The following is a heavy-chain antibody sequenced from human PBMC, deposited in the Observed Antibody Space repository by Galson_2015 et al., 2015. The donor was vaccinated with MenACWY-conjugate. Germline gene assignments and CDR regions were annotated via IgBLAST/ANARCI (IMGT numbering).Heavy chain of an antibody. CDR2: INDNSGAK. D-gene: IGHD6-13*01. Sequence: SSAASGFIFSSYSLNWVRQPPGKGLAWVANINDNSGAKYYADSVKGRFTISRDNAKNSLYLQMTSLRDGDTAVYFSARDFGYSSDYWGQGTLVTVSS. V-gene: IGHV3-48*02. J-gene: IGHJ4*02. CDR3: ARDFGYSSDY. CDR1: GFIFSSYS.